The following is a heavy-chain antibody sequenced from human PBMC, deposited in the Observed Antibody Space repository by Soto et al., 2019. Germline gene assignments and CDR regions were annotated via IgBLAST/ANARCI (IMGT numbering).Heavy chain of an antibody. Sequence: EVQLLESGGTLVQPGGSLRLSCAASGLTFSNYAMSWVRQAPGKGLEWVSAISASGGSTYYADSVKGRFTISRDNSKNTLYLKMNSLGADDTAVYYCTGRDTSASMRWGQGTLVTVSS. CDR1: GLTFSNYA. D-gene: IGHD3-22*01. CDR3: TGRDTSASMR. J-gene: IGHJ4*02. V-gene: IGHV3-23*01. CDR2: ISASGGST.